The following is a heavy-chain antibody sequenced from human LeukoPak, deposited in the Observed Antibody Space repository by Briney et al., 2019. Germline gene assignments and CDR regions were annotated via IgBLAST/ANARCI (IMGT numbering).Heavy chain of an antibody. CDR2: INPSGGST. J-gene: IGHJ4*02. CDR1: GGTFSSYA. V-gene: IGHV1-46*01. CDR3: ARGGSSGWYDY. Sequence: ASVKVSCKASGGTFSSYAISWVRQAPGQGLEWMGIINPSGGSTSYAQKFQGRVTMTRDTSTSTVYMELSSLRSEDTAVYYCARGGSSGWYDYWGQGTLVTVSS. D-gene: IGHD6-19*01.